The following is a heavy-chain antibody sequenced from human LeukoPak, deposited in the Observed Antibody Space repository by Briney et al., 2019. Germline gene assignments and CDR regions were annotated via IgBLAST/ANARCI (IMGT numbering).Heavy chain of an antibody. J-gene: IGHJ4*02. CDR3: ARGECARYGSGSSIMY. D-gene: IGHD3-10*01. Sequence: PGGSLRLSCAASGFTFSSYWMHWVRQAPGKGLVWVSRINSDGSSKSYADSVKGRFTISRDNAKNTLYLQMNSLRAEDTAVYYCARGECARYGSGSSIMYWGQGALVTVSS. V-gene: IGHV3-74*01. CDR2: INSDGSSK. CDR1: GFTFSSYW.